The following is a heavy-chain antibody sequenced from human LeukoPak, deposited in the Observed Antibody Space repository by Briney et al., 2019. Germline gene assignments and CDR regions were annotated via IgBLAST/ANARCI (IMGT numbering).Heavy chain of an antibody. CDR3: ARERGGKIVVVITD. V-gene: IGHV4-34*01. CDR2: INHSGST. Sequence: SETLSLTCAVYGGSFSGYYWTWIRQPPGRGLEWIGEINHSGSTNYNPSLKSRVTISVDTSKSQFSLKLSSVTAADTAVYYCARERGGKIVVVITDWGQGTLVTVSS. CDR1: GGSFSGYY. J-gene: IGHJ4*02. D-gene: IGHD3-22*01.